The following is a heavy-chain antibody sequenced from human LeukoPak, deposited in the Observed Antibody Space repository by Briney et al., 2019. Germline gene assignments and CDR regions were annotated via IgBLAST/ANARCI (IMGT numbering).Heavy chain of an antibody. CDR3: ARHLSGITGYTYGRGIDY. CDR1: GFTFSSYW. D-gene: IGHD5-18*01. V-gene: IGHV3-7*01. CDR2: IKKEGSEK. Sequence: AGGSLRLSCAASGFTFSSYWMSWVRQAPGKGLEGVANIKKEGSEKYYVDSVKGRFTISRDNAKTSLYLQMNSLTAEDTAVYYCARHLSGITGYTYGRGIDYWGQGTLVTVSS. J-gene: IGHJ4*02.